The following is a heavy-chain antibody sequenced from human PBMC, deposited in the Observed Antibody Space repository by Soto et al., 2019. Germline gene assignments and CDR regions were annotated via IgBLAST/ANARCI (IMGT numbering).Heavy chain of an antibody. J-gene: IGHJ6*02. CDR2: ISGSGGST. D-gene: IGHD2-2*01. Sequence: LRLSCAASGFTFSSYAMSWVRQAPGKGLEWVSAISGSGGSTYYADSVKGRFTISRDNSKNTLYLQMNSLRAEDTAVYYCAKSGYCSSTSCYGRYHYYGMDVWGQGTTVTVSS. CDR1: GFTFSSYA. CDR3: AKSGYCSSTSCYGRYHYYGMDV. V-gene: IGHV3-23*01.